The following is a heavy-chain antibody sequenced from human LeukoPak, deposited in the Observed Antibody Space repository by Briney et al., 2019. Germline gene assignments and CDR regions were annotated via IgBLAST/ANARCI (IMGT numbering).Heavy chain of an antibody. J-gene: IGHJ2*01. CDR2: ISASGSTI. Sequence: GGSLRLSCTASGFTFSNYNMNWVRQAPGKGLEWVSYISASGSTIYYADSVKGRFTISRDNAKSSLYLQMNNLRAEDTAVYYCARPIYSSSRYFDLWGRGTLVTVSS. D-gene: IGHD6-6*01. CDR1: GFTFSNYN. V-gene: IGHV3-48*03. CDR3: ARPIYSSSRYFDL.